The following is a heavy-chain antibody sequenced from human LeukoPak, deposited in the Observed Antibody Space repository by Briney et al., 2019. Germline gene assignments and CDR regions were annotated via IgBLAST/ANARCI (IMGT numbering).Heavy chain of an antibody. CDR1: GGSISSGDFF. CDR3: ARDPHYHDRSGSFV. Sequence: SETLSLTCAVSGGSISSGDFFWSWIRQPPGKGLEWIGYIYYSGSAYYNPSLKSRVTTSVDTSKNQFSLKLSPVTAADTAVYYCARDPHYHDRSGSFVWGQGTMVTVSS. V-gene: IGHV4-30-4*08. CDR2: IYYSGSA. J-gene: IGHJ3*01. D-gene: IGHD3-22*01.